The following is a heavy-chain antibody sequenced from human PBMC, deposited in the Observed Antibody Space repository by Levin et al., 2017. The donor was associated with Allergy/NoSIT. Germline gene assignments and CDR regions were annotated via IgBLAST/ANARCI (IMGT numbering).Heavy chain of an antibody. J-gene: IGHJ6*02. Sequence: PSETLSLICTVSGGSMSTGNYYWGWIRQPPGKGLEWIGSTYYSGTTYYNPSLESRVTLSVDTSKNQFSLKLSSVTAADPAVYYCARDRGTYYYNSGGRWNPYYYYGMDVWGQGTTVTVSS. D-gene: IGHD3-22*01. CDR3: ARDRGTYYYNSGGRWNPYYYYGMDV. CDR2: TYYSGTT. V-gene: IGHV4-39*07. CDR1: GGSMSTGNYY.